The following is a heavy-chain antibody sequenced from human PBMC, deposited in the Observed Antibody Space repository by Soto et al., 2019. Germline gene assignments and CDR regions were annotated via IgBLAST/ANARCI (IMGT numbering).Heavy chain of an antibody. CDR3: ARHLGAVAGHLTGFDP. CDR2: IYYSGTT. V-gene: IGHV4-39*01. CDR1: GGSVSSSSFY. J-gene: IGHJ5*02. Sequence: QVQLQESGPGLVKPSETLSLTCTVSGGSVSSSSFYWGWIRQPPGKGLEWIGSIYYSGTTYYNPSLKNRVTISVDTSKNQFSLKLSSVTATDTALYYCARHLGAVAGHLTGFDPWGQGTLVTVSS. D-gene: IGHD6-19*01.